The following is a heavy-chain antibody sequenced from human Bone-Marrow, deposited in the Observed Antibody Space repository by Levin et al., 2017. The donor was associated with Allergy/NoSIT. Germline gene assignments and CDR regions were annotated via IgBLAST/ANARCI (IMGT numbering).Heavy chain of an antibody. CDR2: ISGSGGST. CDR3: AKTYYYDSSGYYRGPGTIEYFQH. Sequence: GGSLRLSCAASGFTFSSYAMSWVRQAPGKGLEWVSAISGSGGSTYYADSVKGRFTISRDNSKNTLYLQMNSLRAEDTAVYYCAKTYYYDSSGYYRGPGTIEYFQHWGQGTLVTVSS. V-gene: IGHV3-23*01. D-gene: IGHD3-22*01. CDR1: GFTFSSYA. J-gene: IGHJ1*01.